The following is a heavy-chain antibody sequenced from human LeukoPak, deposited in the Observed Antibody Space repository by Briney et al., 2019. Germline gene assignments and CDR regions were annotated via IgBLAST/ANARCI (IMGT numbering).Heavy chain of an antibody. V-gene: IGHV3-23*01. D-gene: IGHD1-26*01. CDR1: GFTFNNYA. J-gene: IGHJ4*02. CDR2: ISESGHET. Sequence: GGSLRLSCAASGFTFNNYAMSWVRQAPGKGLEWVSSISESGHETHYADSVKGRFTISRDNSQNTLFLQMNSLRPEDTALYYCAKQWVDCWGQGTLVTVSS. CDR3: AKQWVDC.